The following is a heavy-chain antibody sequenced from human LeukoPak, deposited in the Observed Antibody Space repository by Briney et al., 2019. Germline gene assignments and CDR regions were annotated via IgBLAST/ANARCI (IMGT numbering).Heavy chain of an antibody. D-gene: IGHD6-13*01. CDR3: VRFALTSSLDH. V-gene: IGHV5-51*01. J-gene: IGHJ5*02. CDR2: IYPGYSDA. CDR1: GYTLTNNW. Sequence: GESLKISCKISGYTLTNNWIGWVRQVPGKGLEWMGLIYPGYSDAKYSPSFQGQVTLSADASISTAYLQLTGLRASDTAIYYFVRFALTSSLDHWGQGTLVTVSS.